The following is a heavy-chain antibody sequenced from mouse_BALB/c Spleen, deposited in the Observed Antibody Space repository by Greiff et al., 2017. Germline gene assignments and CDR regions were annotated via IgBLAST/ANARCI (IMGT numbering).Heavy chain of an antibody. D-gene: IGHD1-1*02. CDR3: ARDRGGHHGYFDV. CDR2: ISYDGSN. J-gene: IGHJ1*01. Sequence: EVKLQESGPGLVKPSQSLSLTCSVTGYSITSGYYWNWIRQFPGNKLEWMGYISYDGSNNYNPSLKNRISITRDTSKNQFFLKLNSVTTEDTATYYCARDRGGHHGYFDVWGAGTTVTVSS. V-gene: IGHV3-6*02. CDR1: GYSITSGYY.